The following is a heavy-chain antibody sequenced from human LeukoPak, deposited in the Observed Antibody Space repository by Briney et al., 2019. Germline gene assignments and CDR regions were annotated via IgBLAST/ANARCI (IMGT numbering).Heavy chain of an antibody. D-gene: IGHD3-10*01. V-gene: IGHV3-66*01. Sequence: GGSLRLSCAASGFTFSSYAMSWVRQAPGKGLEWVSVIYSGGSTYYADSVKGRFTISRDNSKNTLYLQMNSLRAEDTAVYYCARDATDKDGSGMTFDYWGQGTLVTVSS. CDR2: IYSGGST. J-gene: IGHJ4*02. CDR3: ARDATDKDGSGMTFDY. CDR1: GFTFSSYA.